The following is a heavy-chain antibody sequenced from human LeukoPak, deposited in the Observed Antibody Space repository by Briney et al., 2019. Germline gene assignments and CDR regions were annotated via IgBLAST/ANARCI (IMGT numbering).Heavy chain of an antibody. D-gene: IGHD3-3*01. J-gene: IGHJ5*02. CDR2: INSDGSST. Sequence: GGSLRLSCAASGFTFSSYWMHWVRQAPGKGLVWVSRINSDGSSTSYADSVKGRFTISRDNAKNTLYLQMNSLRAEDTAVYYCARDRTYYDFWSGYYGGEFDPWGQGTLVTVSS. CDR3: ARDRTYYDFWSGYYGGEFDP. V-gene: IGHV3-74*01. CDR1: GFTFSSYW.